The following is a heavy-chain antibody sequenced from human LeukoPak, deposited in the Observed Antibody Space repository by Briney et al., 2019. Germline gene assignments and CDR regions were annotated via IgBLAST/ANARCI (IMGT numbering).Heavy chain of an antibody. CDR1: GFTFSSYE. V-gene: IGHV3-48*03. Sequence: GGSLRLSCAASGFTFSSYEMNWVRQAPGKGLEWVSYISSSGSTIYYADSVKGRFTISRDNAKNSLYLQMNSLRAEDTAVYYYARGDPRVGATDYWGQGTLVTVSS. CDR3: ARGDPRVGATDY. CDR2: ISSSGSTI. J-gene: IGHJ4*02. D-gene: IGHD1-26*01.